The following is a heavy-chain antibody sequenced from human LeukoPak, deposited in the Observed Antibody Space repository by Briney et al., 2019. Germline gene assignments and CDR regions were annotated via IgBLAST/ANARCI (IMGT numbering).Heavy chain of an antibody. CDR3: ARGNAHAFDI. CDR2: IHSDGSST. D-gene: IGHD1-1*01. CDR1: GFTFSNYW. J-gene: IGHJ3*02. Sequence: PGGFLRLSCAASGFTFSNYWMHWVRQAPGKGLVWVSRIHSDGSSTTSADSVKGRFTISRDNAENTLYLQMNSLRAEDTAVYFCARGNAHAFDIWGQGTMVTVSS. V-gene: IGHV3-74*01.